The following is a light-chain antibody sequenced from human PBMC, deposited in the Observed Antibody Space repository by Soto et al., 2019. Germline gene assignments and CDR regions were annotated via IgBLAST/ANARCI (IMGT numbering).Light chain of an antibody. CDR1: SSDVGGYNY. V-gene: IGLV2-14*01. CDR2: AVS. Sequence: QSALTQPASVSGSPGQSITISCTGTSSDVGGYNYVSWYQQHPGKAPKLMIYAVSNRPSGISNRFSGSKSGNTASLTISGLQAENEADYYCSSYTRSSSHVFGTGTKLTVL. J-gene: IGLJ1*01. CDR3: SSYTRSSSHV.